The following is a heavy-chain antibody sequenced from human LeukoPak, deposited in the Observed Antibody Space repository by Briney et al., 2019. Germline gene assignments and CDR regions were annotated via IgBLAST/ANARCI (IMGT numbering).Heavy chain of an antibody. CDR2: IYTSGST. Sequence: PSETLSLTCTVSGGSISSYYWSWIRQPPGKGLEWIGYIYTSGSTNYNPSLKSRVTISVDTSKNQFSLKLSSVTAADPAVYYCARHTYYDFWSGYYTYYYYYMDVWGKGTTVTVSS. D-gene: IGHD3-3*01. J-gene: IGHJ6*03. V-gene: IGHV4-4*09. CDR1: GGSISSYY. CDR3: ARHTYYDFWSGYYTYYYYYMDV.